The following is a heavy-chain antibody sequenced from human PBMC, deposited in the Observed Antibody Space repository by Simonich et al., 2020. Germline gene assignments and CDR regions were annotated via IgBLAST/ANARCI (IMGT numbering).Heavy chain of an antibody. CDR2: INRDGGSK. V-gene: IGHV3-74*01. D-gene: IGHD4-4*01. CDR1: GFTFSSYW. Sequence: EVQLVESGGGLVQPGGSLRLPCAASGFTFSSYWMHWVRQVPGKVLLWVSRINRDGGSKRYADSGKGRFTISRDNAKNTLYLQMNSLRAEDTAVYYCARDYSNYDAFDIWGQGTMVTVSS. CDR3: ARDYSNYDAFDI. J-gene: IGHJ3*02.